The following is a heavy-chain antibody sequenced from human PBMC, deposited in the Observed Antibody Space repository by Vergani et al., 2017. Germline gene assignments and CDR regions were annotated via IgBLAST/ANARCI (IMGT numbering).Heavy chain of an antibody. V-gene: IGHV3-30*02. Sequence: QVQLVESGGGVVQPGGSLRLSCVASGFSVSNSGMHWVRQTPGKGLEWVAFIQYDGSDIFYADFVEGRFTISRDNSKNTLYLQMNSLRAEDTAVYYCAKDRGPWIQLWLTPFDYWGQGTLVTVSS. D-gene: IGHD5-18*01. J-gene: IGHJ4*02. CDR1: GFSVSNSG. CDR2: IQYDGSDI. CDR3: AKDRGPWIQLWLTPFDY.